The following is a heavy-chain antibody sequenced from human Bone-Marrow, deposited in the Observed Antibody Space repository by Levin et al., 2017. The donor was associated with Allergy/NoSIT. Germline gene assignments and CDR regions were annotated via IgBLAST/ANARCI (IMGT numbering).Heavy chain of an antibody. Sequence: RSSETLSLTCNVSGGSINSGDSYWSWLRQPPGTGLEWIGYIYYSGSTYYNPSLKSRITISIDTSKSQFSLQLSSVTAADTAVYYCARLSLTFYDILTGYYSPVETFDCWRQGTLVTVSS. V-gene: IGHV4-30-4*01. D-gene: IGHD3-9*01. J-gene: IGHJ4*02. CDR3: ARLSLTFYDILTGYYSPVETFDC. CDR2: IYYSGST. CDR1: GGSINSGDSY.